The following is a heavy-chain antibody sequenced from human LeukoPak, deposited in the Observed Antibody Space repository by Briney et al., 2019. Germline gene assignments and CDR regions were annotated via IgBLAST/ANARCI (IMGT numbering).Heavy chain of an antibody. CDR2: IYNGGTT. J-gene: IGHJ4*02. CDR1: GVTSNY. V-gene: IGHV3-66*02. D-gene: IGHD6-6*01. Sequence: GGSLRLSCAASGVTSNYMTWVRQAPGKGLEWVSVIYNGGTTYYADSVTGRFTISRDNSKSTLFVYLQMNSLRTDDTALYYCTGGGEAARSLAYWGQGALVTVSS. CDR3: TGGGEAARSLAY.